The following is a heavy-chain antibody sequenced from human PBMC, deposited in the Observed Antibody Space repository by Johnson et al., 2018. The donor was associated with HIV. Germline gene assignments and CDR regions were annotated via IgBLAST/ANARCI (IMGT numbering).Heavy chain of an antibody. Sequence: VQLVESGGGLVQPGGSLILSCAASGLSVSSYYMSLVRQAPGTGLEWGSVLSSGRDTYYADLVTGRFAISRDNSKNTRYLQMNSLRAEDTAVYYCAKSAPGYDSSGYRNAFDIWGQGTMVTVSS. CDR2: LSSGRDT. CDR3: AKSAPGYDSSGYRNAFDI. D-gene: IGHD3-22*01. CDR1: GLSVSSYY. V-gene: IGHV3-66*02. J-gene: IGHJ3*02.